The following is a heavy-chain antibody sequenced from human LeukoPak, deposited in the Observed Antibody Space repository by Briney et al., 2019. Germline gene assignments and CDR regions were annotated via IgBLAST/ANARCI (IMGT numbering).Heavy chain of an antibody. D-gene: IGHD1-1*01. CDR3: ARGLTGTTAGY. Sequence: QPGGSLRLSCAASGFTFSSYWMHWVRQAPGKGLEWVSYISSSGSTIYYADSVKGRFTISRDNAKNSLYLQMNSLRAEDTAVYYCARGLTGTTAGYWGQGTLVTVSS. V-gene: IGHV3-48*04. CDR2: ISSSGSTI. J-gene: IGHJ4*02. CDR1: GFTFSSYW.